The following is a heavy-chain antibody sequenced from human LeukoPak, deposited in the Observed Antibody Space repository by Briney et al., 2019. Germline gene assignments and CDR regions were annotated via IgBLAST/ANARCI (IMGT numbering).Heavy chain of an antibody. CDR1: GGSFSSYA. D-gene: IGHD3-9*01. CDR2: IIPIFGTA. J-gene: IGHJ4*02. V-gene: IGHV1-69*05. CDR3: ARARYYDILTGYYHFHY. Sequence: GASVKVSCKASGGSFSSYAISWVRQAPGQGLEWMGGIIPIFGTANYAQKFQGRVTITTDESTSTAYMELSSLRSEDTAVDYCARARYYDILTGYYHFHYWGQGTLVTVSS.